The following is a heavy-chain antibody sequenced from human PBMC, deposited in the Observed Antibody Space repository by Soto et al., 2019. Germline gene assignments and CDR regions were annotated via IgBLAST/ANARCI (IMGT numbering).Heavy chain of an antibody. D-gene: IGHD1-26*01. J-gene: IGHJ4*02. CDR3: ARAMSSVAASATGDF. Sequence: EVQLVESGGGLILPGGSLRLSCAASGFTFNTHWMHWVRQAPGKGLAWVSRINSAWSITDYADSVKGRFSISRDNPRNTLYLQMNILSPEDVSVYYCARAMSSVAASATGDFWGQGALVTVSS. CDR2: INSAWSIT. V-gene: IGHV3-74*01. CDR1: GFTFNTHW.